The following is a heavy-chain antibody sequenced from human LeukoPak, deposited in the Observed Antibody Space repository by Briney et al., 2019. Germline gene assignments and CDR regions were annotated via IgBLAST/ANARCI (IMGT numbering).Heavy chain of an antibody. V-gene: IGHV1-69*04. J-gene: IGHJ4*02. D-gene: IGHD3-10*01. CDR2: IIPILGIA. CDR1: GGTFSSYA. CDR3: ASQSMVRVVSYDY. Sequence: ASVKVSCKASGGTFSSYAISWVRQAPGQGLEWMGRIIPILGIANYAQKFQGRVTITADKSTSTAYMELSSLRSEDTGVYYCASQSMVRVVSYDYWGQGTLVTVSS.